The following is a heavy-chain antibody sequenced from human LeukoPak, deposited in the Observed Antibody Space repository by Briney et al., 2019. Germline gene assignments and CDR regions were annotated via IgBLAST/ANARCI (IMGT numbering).Heavy chain of an antibody. D-gene: IGHD5-12*01. CDR2: IYYSGST. CDR1: GGSISSSSYY. CDR3: ARRVYSGYDQHAHLDY. Sequence: KPSETLSLTCTVSGGSISSSSYYWGWIRQPPGKGLEWIGSIYYSGSTYYNPSLKSRVTISVDTSKNQFSLKLSSVTAADTAVYYCARRVYSGYDQHAHLDYWGQGTLVTVSS. J-gene: IGHJ4*02. V-gene: IGHV4-39*01.